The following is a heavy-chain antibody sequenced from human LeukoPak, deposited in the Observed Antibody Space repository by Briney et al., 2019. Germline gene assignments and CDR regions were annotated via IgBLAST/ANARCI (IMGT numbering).Heavy chain of an antibody. CDR3: ARGNYYDSTTYYRAFDI. V-gene: IGHV4-59*01. Sequence: SETLSLTCTVSGGSFSSYYWSWIRQPPGKGLEWIAYIYYSGSTNNNPSPRSRVSISVDSSKNHFSLKLSAVTAADTALYYCARGNYYDSTTYYRAFDIWGQGTMVTVSS. CDR1: GGSFSSYY. J-gene: IGHJ3*02. CDR2: IYYSGST. D-gene: IGHD3-22*01.